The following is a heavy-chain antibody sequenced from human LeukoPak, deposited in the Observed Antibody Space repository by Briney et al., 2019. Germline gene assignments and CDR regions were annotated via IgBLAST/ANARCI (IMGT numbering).Heavy chain of an antibody. D-gene: IGHD6-13*01. V-gene: IGHV1-2*02. Sequence: ASVKVSCKASGYAFSAYYMHWVRQAPGQGPEWVGWINPVSGGTNYAQKFQGRVTMTRDTSITTGYMELSSLRSDDTAVYYCGRGVAAAGTIGYWGQGTLVTVSS. CDR3: GRGVAAAGTIGY. J-gene: IGHJ4*02. CDR1: GYAFSAYY. CDR2: INPVSGGT.